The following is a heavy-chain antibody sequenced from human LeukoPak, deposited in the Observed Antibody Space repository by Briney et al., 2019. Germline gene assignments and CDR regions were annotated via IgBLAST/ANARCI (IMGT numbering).Heavy chain of an antibody. CDR1: GGCISSYY. CDR3: ARAGYSYGTGYYFDY. CDR2: IYYTGAT. V-gene: IGHV4-59*01. J-gene: IGHJ4*02. Sequence: SETLTLTCTVSGGCISSYYWSWIRLPPGKGLEWIGYIYYTGATYYNPSLKSRVTISLDTSKNQFSLKLSSVTAADAAVYYCARAGYSYGTGYYFDYWGQGALVTVSS. D-gene: IGHD5-18*01.